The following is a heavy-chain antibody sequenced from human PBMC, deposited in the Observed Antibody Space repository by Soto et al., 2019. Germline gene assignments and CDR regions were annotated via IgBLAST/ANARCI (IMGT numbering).Heavy chain of an antibody. D-gene: IGHD5-12*01. CDR2: IYYSGST. Sequence: SETLSLTCTVSGGSISSYYWSWIRQPPGKGLEWIGYIYYSGSTNYNPSLKSRVTISVDTSKNQFSLKLSSVTAADTAVYYCARGGLLFYSGYDWELLRTPIDPWGQGTLVTSPQ. V-gene: IGHV4-59*01. CDR3: ARGGLLFYSGYDWELLRTPIDP. J-gene: IGHJ5*02. CDR1: GGSISSYY.